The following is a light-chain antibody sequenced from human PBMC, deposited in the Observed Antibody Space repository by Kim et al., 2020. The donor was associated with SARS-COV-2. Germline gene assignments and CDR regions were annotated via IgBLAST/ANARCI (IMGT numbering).Light chain of an antibody. Sequence: LSPGERATLHCRDSQSLSSYLAWYQQKPGQAPRLLIYDASNRATGIPARFSGSGSGTDFTLTISSLEPEDFAVYYCQQRSNWPIAFGQGTRLEIK. J-gene: IGKJ5*01. CDR1: QSLSSY. CDR2: DAS. CDR3: QQRSNWPIA. V-gene: IGKV3-11*01.